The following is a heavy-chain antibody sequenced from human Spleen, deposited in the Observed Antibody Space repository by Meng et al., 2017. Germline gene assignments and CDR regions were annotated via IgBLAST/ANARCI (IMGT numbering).Heavy chain of an antibody. CDR2: IYPDDSDT. Sequence: GESLKISCKGSGYIFTTYWIGWVRQMPGKGLEWMGIIYPDDSDTRYSPSFQGQVTISADKSISTAYLQWGSLKVSDTAIYYCARHLAVAGTYYGMDVWGQGTTVTVSS. CDR1: GYIFTTYW. CDR3: ARHLAVAGTYYGMDV. D-gene: IGHD6-19*01. V-gene: IGHV5-51*01. J-gene: IGHJ6*02.